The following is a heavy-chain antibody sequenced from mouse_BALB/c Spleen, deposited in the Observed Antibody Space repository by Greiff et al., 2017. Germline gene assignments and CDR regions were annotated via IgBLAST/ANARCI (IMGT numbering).Heavy chain of an antibody. D-gene: IGHD1-1*01. CDR3: ARDTYYYGSPYYAMDY. J-gene: IGHJ4*01. CDR1: GFSLTSYG. CDR2: IWAGGST. Sequence: VQLQESGPGLVAPSQSLSITCTVSGFSLTSYGVHWVRQPPGKGLEWLGVIWAGGSTNYNSALMSRLSISKDNSKSQVFLKMNSLQTDDTAMYYCARDTYYYGSPYYAMDYWGQGTSVTVSS. V-gene: IGHV2-9*02.